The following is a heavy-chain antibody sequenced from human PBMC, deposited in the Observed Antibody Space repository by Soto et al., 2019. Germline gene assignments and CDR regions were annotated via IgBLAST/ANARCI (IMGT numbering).Heavy chain of an antibody. CDR2: IWYDGSNK. CDR1: GFTFSSYG. J-gene: IGHJ4*02. D-gene: IGHD2-15*01. V-gene: IGHV3-33*01. CDR3: ATLVVPPNFHNPKLRGYYFDY. Sequence: QVQLVESGGGVVQPGRSLRLSCAASGFTFSSYGMHWVRQAPGKGLEWVAVIWYDGSNKYYADSVKGRFTISRDNSKNTLYLQMNSLRAEDTAVYYCATLVVPPNFHNPKLRGYYFDYWGQGTLVTVSS.